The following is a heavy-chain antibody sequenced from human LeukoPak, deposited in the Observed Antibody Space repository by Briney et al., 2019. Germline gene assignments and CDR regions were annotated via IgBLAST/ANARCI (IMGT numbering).Heavy chain of an antibody. J-gene: IGHJ4*02. CDR1: GFTFTNAW. CDR2: IKSKTDGGTT. D-gene: IGHD6-6*01. CDR3: TTDRAIAVRPLFDF. Sequence: GGSLRLSCAAFGFTFTNAWMGWVRQAPGKGLEWVGRIKSKTDGGTTEYAAPVKGRFTISRDDSKNTLYLQMNSLKIEDTGVYYCTTDRAIAVRPLFDFWGQGTLVSVSS. V-gene: IGHV3-15*01.